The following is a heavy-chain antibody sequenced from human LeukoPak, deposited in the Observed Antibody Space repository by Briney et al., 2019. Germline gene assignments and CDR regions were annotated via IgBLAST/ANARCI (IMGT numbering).Heavy chain of an antibody. V-gene: IGHV3-23*01. CDR2: ISGSGGST. CDR3: AAKGSITIFGVANSNWFDP. D-gene: IGHD3-3*01. CDR1: GFTFSSYA. J-gene: IGHJ5*02. Sequence: GGSLRLSCAASGFTFSSYAMSWVRQAPGKGLGWVSAISGSGGSTYYADSVKGRFTISRDNSKNTLYLQMNSLRAEDTAVYYCAAKGSITIFGVANSNWFDPWGQGTLVTVSS.